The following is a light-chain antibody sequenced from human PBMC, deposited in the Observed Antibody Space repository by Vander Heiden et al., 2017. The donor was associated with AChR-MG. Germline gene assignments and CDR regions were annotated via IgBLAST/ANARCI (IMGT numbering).Light chain of an antibody. CDR1: QSVLNSSNNKNH. Sequence: DIVMTQSPESLAVSLGERATINCKSRQSVLNSSNNKNHLAWYQQKPGQPPKLLIHWASTRESGVPDRFSGNGSGTDFTLTISSLQAEDVAVYYCQQYYSSPYTFGQGTKLDIK. CDR2: WAS. J-gene: IGKJ2*01. CDR3: QQYYSSPYT. V-gene: IGKV4-1*01.